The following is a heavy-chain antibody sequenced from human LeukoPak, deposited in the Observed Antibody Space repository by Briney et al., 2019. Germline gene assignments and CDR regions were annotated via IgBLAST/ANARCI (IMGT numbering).Heavy chain of an antibody. D-gene: IGHD1-26*01. Sequence: PGGSLRLSCAASGFTFSSYSMNWVRQAPGKGLEWVSYISSSSSTIYYADSVKGRFTISRDNAKNSLYLQMNSLRAEDTAVYYCARGSEWELPGRYYFDYWGQGTLVTVSS. CDR3: ARGSEWELPGRYYFDY. J-gene: IGHJ4*02. V-gene: IGHV3-48*01. CDR1: GFTFSSYS. CDR2: ISSSSSTI.